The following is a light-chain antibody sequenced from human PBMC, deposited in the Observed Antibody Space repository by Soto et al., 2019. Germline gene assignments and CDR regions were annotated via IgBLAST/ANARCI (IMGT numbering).Light chain of an antibody. CDR3: QQYNNWPRT. V-gene: IGKV3-15*01. CDR2: DAS. J-gene: IGKJ1*01. CDR1: QSVGST. Sequence: IVMTQYQDTLSVSPGERSRLSCMAIQSVGSTLAWYQQKPGQAPRLLIYDASTRATGFPARFSGSGSGTEFTLTISSLQSEDFAVYYCQQYNNWPRTFGQGTKV.